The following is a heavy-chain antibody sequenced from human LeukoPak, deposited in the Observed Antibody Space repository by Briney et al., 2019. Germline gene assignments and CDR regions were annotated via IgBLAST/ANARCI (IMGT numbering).Heavy chain of an antibody. D-gene: IGHD3-22*01. V-gene: IGHV1-2*06. J-gene: IGHJ3*02. CDR2: IDPNSGGT. Sequence: GASVKLSCKTSGYTFTSYGMHWVRQAPGQGLEWMGRIDPNSGGTNYAQKFQGRVTMTRDTSISTAYMELSRLRSDDTAVYYCAREGVNYYDSSGVAFDIWGQGTMVTVSS. CDR1: GYTFTSYG. CDR3: AREGVNYYDSSGVAFDI.